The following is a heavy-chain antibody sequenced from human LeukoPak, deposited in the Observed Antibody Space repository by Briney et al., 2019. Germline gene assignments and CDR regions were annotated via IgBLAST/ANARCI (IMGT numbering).Heavy chain of an antibody. D-gene: IGHD3-10*01. CDR1: GFTVSSNF. CDR2: IYSGAGA. Sequence: GGSLRLSCAASGFTVSSNFMSWVRQAPGKGLEWVSVIYSGAGAQYADSVKGRFTISRDNSKNTLYLQMNSLRAEDTAVYYCARESYYYGSGSYLVDYWGQGTLVTVSS. V-gene: IGHV3-53*01. CDR3: ARESYYYGSGSYLVDY. J-gene: IGHJ4*02.